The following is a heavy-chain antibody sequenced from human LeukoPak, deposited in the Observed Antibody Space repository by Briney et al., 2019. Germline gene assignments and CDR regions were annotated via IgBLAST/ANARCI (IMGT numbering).Heavy chain of an antibody. Sequence: GGSLRLSCAASGFIFSNAWMTWVRQTPGKGLEWVGRIKSKTDGGTTDYVAPVRGRFTISRDDSKNTLYLHMNSLKTDDTAVYYCTKTRPDSSAWIDYWGQGTLVTVSS. CDR1: GFIFSNAW. CDR2: IKSKTDGGTT. D-gene: IGHD3-22*01. V-gene: IGHV3-15*01. J-gene: IGHJ4*02. CDR3: TKTRPDSSAWIDY.